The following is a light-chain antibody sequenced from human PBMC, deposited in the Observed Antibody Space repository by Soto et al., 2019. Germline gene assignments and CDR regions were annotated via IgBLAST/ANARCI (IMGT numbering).Light chain of an antibody. CDR2: DDS. V-gene: IGLV3-21*02. Sequence: SYELTQLPSVSLAPGQTARITCGGNNIGTKSVHWYQQMPGQAPVVVVYDDSDRPSGIPERFSGSNSGNTATLTISGVEAGDEADYFCQVWDSSGDMVFGGGTKLTVL. CDR3: QVWDSSGDMV. CDR1: NIGTKS. J-gene: IGLJ2*01.